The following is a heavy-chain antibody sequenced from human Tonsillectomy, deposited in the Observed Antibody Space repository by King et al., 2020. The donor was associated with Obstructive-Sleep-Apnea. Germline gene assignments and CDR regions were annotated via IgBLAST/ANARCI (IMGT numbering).Heavy chain of an antibody. CDR1: GFTFSSYA. D-gene: IGHD3-10*01. CDR3: AKDPLYYYGSGSHQGVWFDP. Sequence: EVQLVESGGGLVQPGGSLRLSCAASGFTFSSYAMSWVRQAPGKGLEWVSAISGSGGSTYYADSVKGRFTISRDNSKNTLYLQMNSLRAEDTAVYYCAKDPLYYYGSGSHQGVWFDPWGQGTLVTVSS. V-gene: IGHV3-23*04. J-gene: IGHJ5*02. CDR2: ISGSGGST.